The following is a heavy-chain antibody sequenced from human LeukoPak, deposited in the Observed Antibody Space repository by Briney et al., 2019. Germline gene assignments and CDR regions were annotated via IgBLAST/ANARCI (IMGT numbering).Heavy chain of an antibody. Sequence: PGGSLRLSCTASGFTFSNAWMNWVCKGQGQGLELDGRIKSKTDGGTPDYAAPVKGRFTISRDDSKNTLYLQMNSLKTEDTAVYYCTTDSRYSGSRYWGQGTLVTVSS. D-gene: IGHD1-26*01. CDR1: GFTFSNAW. J-gene: IGHJ4*02. CDR2: IKSKTDGGTP. V-gene: IGHV3-15*01. CDR3: TTDSRYSGSRY.